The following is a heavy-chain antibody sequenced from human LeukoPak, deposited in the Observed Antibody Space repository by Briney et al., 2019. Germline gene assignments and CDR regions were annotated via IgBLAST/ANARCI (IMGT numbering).Heavy chain of an antibody. J-gene: IGHJ4*02. D-gene: IGHD6-6*01. CDR2: ISAYNGNT. V-gene: IGHV1-18*01. CDR3: ARARIAARIGRTHFDY. CDR1: GYTFTSYG. Sequence: ASVKVSCKASGYTFTSYGISWVRQAPGQGLEWMGWISAYNGNTNYAQKLQGRVTMTTDTSTSTAYMELRSLRSDDTAVYYCARARIAARIGRTHFDYWGQGTLVTVSS.